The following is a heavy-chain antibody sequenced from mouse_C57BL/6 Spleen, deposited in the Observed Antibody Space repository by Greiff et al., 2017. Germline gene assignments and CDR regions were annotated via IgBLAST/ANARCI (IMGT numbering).Heavy chain of an antibody. CDR1: GYTFTSYW. CDR3: ASGVDDGYFYARDY. Sequence: VQLQQPGAELVKPGASVKLSCKASGYTFTSYWMHWVKQRPGRGLEWIGRIDPNSGGTKYNEKFKSKATLTVDKPSSTAYMQLSSLTSEDSAVXYCASGVDDGYFYARDYWGQGTSVTVSS. D-gene: IGHD2-3*01. CDR2: IDPNSGGT. V-gene: IGHV1-72*01. J-gene: IGHJ4*01.